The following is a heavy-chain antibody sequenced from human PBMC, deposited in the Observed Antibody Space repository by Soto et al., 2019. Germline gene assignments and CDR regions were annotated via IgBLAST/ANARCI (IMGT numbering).Heavy chain of an antibody. CDR1: GFTFSSYG. CDR2: IWYDGSNK. CDR3: ARDGRLDDSSGYFSTPFDY. Sequence: QVQLVESGGGVVQPGRSLRLSRAASGFTFSSYGMHWVRQAPGKGLEWVAVIWYDGSNKYYADSVKGRFTISRDNSKNTLYLQMNSLRAEDTAVYYCARDGRLDDSSGYFSTPFDYWGQGTLVTVSS. D-gene: IGHD3-22*01. V-gene: IGHV3-33*01. J-gene: IGHJ4*02.